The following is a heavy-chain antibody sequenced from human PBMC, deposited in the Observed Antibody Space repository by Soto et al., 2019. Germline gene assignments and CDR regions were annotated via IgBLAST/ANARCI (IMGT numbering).Heavy chain of an antibody. J-gene: IGHJ6*02. CDR2: IYTSGST. CDR3: ARGRRFGELSLLGYYYYGMDV. Sequence: SETLSLTCTVSGGSISSYYWSWIRQPAGKGLEWIGRIYTSGSTNYNPSLKSRVTMSVDTSKNQFSLKLSSVTAADTAVYYCARGRRFGELSLLGYYYYGMDVWGQGTTVTVSS. CDR1: GGSISSYY. V-gene: IGHV4-4*07. D-gene: IGHD3-10*01.